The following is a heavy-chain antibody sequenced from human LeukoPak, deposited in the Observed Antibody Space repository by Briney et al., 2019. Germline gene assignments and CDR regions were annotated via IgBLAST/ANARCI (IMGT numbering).Heavy chain of an antibody. D-gene: IGHD5-24*01. V-gene: IGHV4-39*07. J-gene: IGHJ6*02. CDR1: GGSISSSSYY. CDR3: ATEHRRDGYNFGYYYYGMDV. CDR2: IYYSGST. Sequence: TASETLSLTCTVSGGSISSSSYYWGWIRQPPGKGLEWIGSIYYSGSTYYNPSLKSRVTISVDTSKNQFSLKLSSVTAADTAVYYCATEHRRDGYNFGYYYYGMDVWGQGTTVTVSS.